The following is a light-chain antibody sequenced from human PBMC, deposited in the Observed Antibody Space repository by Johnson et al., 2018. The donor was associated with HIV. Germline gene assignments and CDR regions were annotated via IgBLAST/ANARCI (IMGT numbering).Light chain of an antibody. J-gene: IGLJ1*01. Sequence: QSLLTQPPSVSAAPGQKVTISCSGSSSNIGNNYVSWYQQLPGTAPKLLIYKNDKRPSGIPDRFSGSKSGTSATLGITGLQTGDEADYYCGTWDTSLTTGGVFGTGTKVTVL. CDR1: SSNIGNNY. V-gene: IGLV1-51*02. CDR3: GTWDTSLTTGGV. CDR2: KND.